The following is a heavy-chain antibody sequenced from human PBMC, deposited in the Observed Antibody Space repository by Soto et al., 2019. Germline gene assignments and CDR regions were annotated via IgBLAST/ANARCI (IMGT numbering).Heavy chain of an antibody. D-gene: IGHD3-10*01. CDR3: TRRYYYGSGKYAMDF. CDR1: RGSITSSCSY. CDR2: VSYSGST. J-gene: IGHJ6*02. V-gene: IGHV4-39*01. Sequence: XESLSLTWTVSRGSITSSCSYWGWIRQPPGKGLEWIGTVSYSGSTYYNPSLNSRVAISLDTSKNQFSLNLRSVAATDTALYFCTRRYYYGSGKYAMDFWGQGTTVTVSS.